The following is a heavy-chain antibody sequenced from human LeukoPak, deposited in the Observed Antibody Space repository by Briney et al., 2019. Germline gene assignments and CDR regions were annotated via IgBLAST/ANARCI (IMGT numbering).Heavy chain of an antibody. Sequence: SETLSLTCAVYGGSFSGYYWTWIRQPPGKGLEWIGEINHSGSTNCNPSLKSRVTISVDTSKNQFSLKLSSVTAADTAVYYCARDLAYCSGGSCYPYYFDYWGQGTLVTVSS. CDR2: INHSGST. V-gene: IGHV4-34*01. CDR1: GGSFSGYY. J-gene: IGHJ4*02. D-gene: IGHD2-15*01. CDR3: ARDLAYCSGGSCYPYYFDY.